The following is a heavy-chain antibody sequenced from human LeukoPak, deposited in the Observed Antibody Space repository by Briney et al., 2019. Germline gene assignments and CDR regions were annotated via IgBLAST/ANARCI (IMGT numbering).Heavy chain of an antibody. D-gene: IGHD6-19*01. CDR1: GDSVSSNSAA. Sequence: SQTLSLTCAISGDSVSSNSAAWNWIRQSPSRGLEWQGRTYYRSKWYNDYAVSVKSRITINPDTSKNQFSLQLNSVTPEDTAVYYCAREGYSSVWYVPYYFDYWGQGTLVTVSS. CDR2: TYYRSKWYN. CDR3: AREGYSSVWYVPYYFDY. V-gene: IGHV6-1*01. J-gene: IGHJ4*02.